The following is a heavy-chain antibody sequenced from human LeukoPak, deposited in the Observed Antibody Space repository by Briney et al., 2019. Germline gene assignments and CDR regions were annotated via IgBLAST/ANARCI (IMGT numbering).Heavy chain of an antibody. Sequence: GGSLRLSCAASGFTFSSYSMNRVRQAPGKGLKSVSSISSSSSSIDYAYQVKGRFTISRDNAENSLYLQMNSLSAEDTAVYYWAREDILTGYYYGGQGTLGTVS. CDR2: ISSSSSSI. CDR1: GFTFSSYS. V-gene: IGHV3-21*01. D-gene: IGHD3-9*01. CDR3: AREDILTGYYY. J-gene: IGHJ4*02.